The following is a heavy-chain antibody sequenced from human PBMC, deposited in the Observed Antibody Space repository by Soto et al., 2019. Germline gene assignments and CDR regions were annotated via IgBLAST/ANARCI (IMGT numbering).Heavy chain of an antibody. V-gene: IGHV3-33*01. CDR1: GFTFSNYG. Sequence: PGGSLRLSGAAAGFTFSNYGMHWVRQAPGKGLEWGAVIWYDGSKKYYAGSVKGRFTISRDNSKNTLYLQMNSLRAEDTAVYYCARAYDSSGYPRYHFDYWGQGT. D-gene: IGHD3-22*01. J-gene: IGHJ4*02. CDR2: IWYDGSKK. CDR3: ARAYDSSGYPRYHFDY.